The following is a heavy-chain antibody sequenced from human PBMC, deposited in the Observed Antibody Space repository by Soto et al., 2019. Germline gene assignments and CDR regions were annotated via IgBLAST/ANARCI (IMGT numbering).Heavy chain of an antibody. CDR1: GCAFRSYG. V-gene: IGHV3-74*01. D-gene: IGHD2-15*01. J-gene: IGHJ4*02. CDR2: IDPYETGI. Sequence: EVQLVESGGGLVQPGGSLRLSCAASGCAFRSYGMHWVRQAPGKGLVWFSRIDPYETGISYADSVKGRFTIYRDNAKNTPYLQMNSLRAEDTAVYYCTIDTFGGRDSWGQGTLVTVSS. CDR3: TIDTFGGRDS.